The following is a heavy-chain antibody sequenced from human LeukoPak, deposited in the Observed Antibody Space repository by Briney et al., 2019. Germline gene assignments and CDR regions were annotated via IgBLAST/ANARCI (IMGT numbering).Heavy chain of an antibody. CDR3: ARLYSSSWYRLDY. CDR1: GFTVSSNY. CDR2: FYSGGST. J-gene: IGHJ4*02. V-gene: IGHV3-66*04. Sequence: GSLRLSCAASGFTVSSNYMSWVRQAPGKGLEWVSVFYSGGSTYYADSVKGRFTISRDNSKNTLYLQMNSLRAEDTAVYYCARLYSSSWYRLDYWGQGTLVTVSS. D-gene: IGHD6-13*01.